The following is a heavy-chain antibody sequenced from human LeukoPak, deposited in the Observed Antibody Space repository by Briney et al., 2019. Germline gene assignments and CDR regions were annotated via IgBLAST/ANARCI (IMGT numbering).Heavy chain of an antibody. CDR1: GFTFSSYE. V-gene: IGHV3-48*03. Sequence: GSLRLSCAASGFTFSSYEMNWVRQAPGKGLEWVSYISSSGSTIYYADSVKGRFTISRDNAKNSLYLQLNSLRVEDTAVYYCARSCPSSDSCYGSSFDYWGQGILVTVSS. CDR2: ISSSGSTI. CDR3: ARSCPSSDSCYGSSFDY. D-gene: IGHD2-2*01. J-gene: IGHJ4*02.